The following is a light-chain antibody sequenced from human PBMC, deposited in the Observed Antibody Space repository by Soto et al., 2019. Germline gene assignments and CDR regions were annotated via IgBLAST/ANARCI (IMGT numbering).Light chain of an antibody. CDR3: KQRSNWPST. CDR2: DAS. V-gene: IGKV3-11*01. Sequence: EIVLTQSPATLSLSPGNRATLSCRASQSVSSYLAWYQQKPGQAPRLLIYDASNRATGIPARFSGSGSGTDFTLTITSLEPEDFAVYYCKQRSNWPSTFGGGTKVDIK. CDR1: QSVSSY. J-gene: IGKJ4*01.